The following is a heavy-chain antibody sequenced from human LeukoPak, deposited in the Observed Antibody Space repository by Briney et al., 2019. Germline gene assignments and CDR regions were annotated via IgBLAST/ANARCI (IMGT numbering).Heavy chain of an antibody. Sequence: GGSLRLPCAASGFTFSSYSMNWVRHAPGKGLEWVSSISSSSSYIYYADSVKGRFTISRDNAKNSLYLQMNSLRAEDTAVYYCARDPATTVTTQGGTWGQGTLVTVSS. V-gene: IGHV3-21*01. CDR1: GFTFSSYS. CDR2: ISSSSSYI. D-gene: IGHD4-17*01. J-gene: IGHJ5*02. CDR3: ARDPATTVTTQGGT.